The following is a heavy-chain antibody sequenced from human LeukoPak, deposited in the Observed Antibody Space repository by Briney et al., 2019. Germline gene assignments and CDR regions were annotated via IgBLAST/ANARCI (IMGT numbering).Heavy chain of an antibody. CDR3: ARLSSWVFEI. D-gene: IGHD3-16*01. V-gene: IGHV3-7*01. Sequence: GGSLTLSCAAYRFSFSSYGMHWVRQAPGKVLEWVGNIKFDGRDKFYVDSVKGRFTISRDNEKNLLYLQMNSLRVEDTAVYFCARLSSWVFEIWGQGTMVTVSS. CDR2: IKFDGRDK. CDR1: RFSFSSYG. J-gene: IGHJ3*02.